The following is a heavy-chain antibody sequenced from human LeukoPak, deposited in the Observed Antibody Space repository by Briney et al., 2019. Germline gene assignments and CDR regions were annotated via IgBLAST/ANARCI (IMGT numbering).Heavy chain of an antibody. D-gene: IGHD6-13*01. J-gene: IGHJ2*01. V-gene: IGHV4-30-2*01. CDR3: ARLFAARYFDL. CDR2: IYHSGST. CDR1: GGSISSGGYS. Sequence: SETLSLTCAVSGGSISSGGYSWSWIRQPPGKGLEWIGYIYHSGSTYYNPSLKSRVTISVDTSKNQFSLKLSSVTAADTAVYYCARLFAARYFDLWGRGTLVTVSS.